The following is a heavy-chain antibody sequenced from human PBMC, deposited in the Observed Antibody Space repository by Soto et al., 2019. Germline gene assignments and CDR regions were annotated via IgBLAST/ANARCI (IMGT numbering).Heavy chain of an antibody. J-gene: IGHJ5*02. V-gene: IGHV4-31*03. Sequence: PSETLSLTCTVSGGSISSGGYYWSWIRQHPGKGLEWIGYIYYSGSTYYNPSLKSRVTISVDTSKNQFSLKLSSVTAADTAVYYCARVLGTAMVILRDNWFDPWGQGTLVTVSS. CDR2: IYYSGST. CDR1: GGSISSGGYY. CDR3: ARVLGTAMVILRDNWFDP. D-gene: IGHD5-18*01.